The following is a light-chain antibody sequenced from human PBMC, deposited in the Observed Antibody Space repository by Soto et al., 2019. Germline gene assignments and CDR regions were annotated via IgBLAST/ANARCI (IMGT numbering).Light chain of an antibody. Sequence: TQSPATLSVSPGDRATLSCRASQSVSSSYLAWYQQKPGQAPRLLIYGAANRATSIPDRFSGSGSGTDFTLTISRLEPEDFAVYYCQQYDNSPLTFGGGTKVDIK. CDR2: GAA. CDR3: QQYDNSPLT. CDR1: QSVSSSY. J-gene: IGKJ4*01. V-gene: IGKV3-20*01.